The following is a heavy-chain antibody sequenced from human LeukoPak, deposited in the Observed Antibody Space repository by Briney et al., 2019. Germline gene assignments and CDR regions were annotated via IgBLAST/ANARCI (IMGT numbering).Heavy chain of an antibody. CDR3: ARDRWRYHAFDI. D-gene: IGHD1-1*01. CDR2: ISSSDTYI. CDR1: GFTFSSYS. V-gene: IGHV3-21*01. Sequence: GGSLRLSCAASGFTFSSYSMNWVRQAPGKGLEWVSSISSSDTYIYHADSVKGRFTISRDNAKNSLYLQMNSLRVEDTAVYYCARDRWRYHAFDIWGQGTMVTVSS. J-gene: IGHJ3*02.